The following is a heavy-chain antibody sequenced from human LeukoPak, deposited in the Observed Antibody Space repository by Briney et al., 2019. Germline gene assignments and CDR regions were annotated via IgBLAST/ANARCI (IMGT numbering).Heavy chain of an antibody. CDR1: GGSISSYY. V-gene: IGHV4-59*01. CDR2: IYYSGST. J-gene: IGHJ6*02. CDR3: ARENYYYGMDV. Sequence: PSETLSLTCTVSGGSISSYYWSWIRQPPGKGLEWIGYIYYSGSTNYNPSLKSRVTISVDTSKNQFSLKLSSVTAADTAVYYCARENYYYGMDVWGQETTVTVSS.